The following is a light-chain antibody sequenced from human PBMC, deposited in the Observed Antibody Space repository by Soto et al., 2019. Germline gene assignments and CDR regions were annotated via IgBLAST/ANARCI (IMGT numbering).Light chain of an antibody. CDR2: GES. CDR1: HTISTN. CDR3: EQYGSSPRT. V-gene: IGKV3-20*01. Sequence: EIVMTQSPATLSLSPGGRASLPCLASHTISTNLAWYKQKHGQAPRLIIYGESTRATGVQDRFSGSGSGKDFTITISRMENEDFEVYYCEQYGSSPRTFGKGTTGDLK. J-gene: IGKJ1*01.